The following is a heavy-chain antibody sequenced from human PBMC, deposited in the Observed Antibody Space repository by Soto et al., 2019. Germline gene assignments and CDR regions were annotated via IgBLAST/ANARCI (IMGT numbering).Heavy chain of an antibody. D-gene: IGHD3-3*01. CDR2: IYYSGST. Sequence: SETLSLTCTVSGGSISSYYWSWIRQPPGKGLEWIGYIYYSGSTNYNPSLKSRVTISVDTSKNQFSLKLSSVTAADTAVYYCARVLFGRANCFDPWGQGILVTVAS. J-gene: IGHJ5*02. CDR1: GGSISSYY. V-gene: IGHV4-59*01. CDR3: ARVLFGRANCFDP.